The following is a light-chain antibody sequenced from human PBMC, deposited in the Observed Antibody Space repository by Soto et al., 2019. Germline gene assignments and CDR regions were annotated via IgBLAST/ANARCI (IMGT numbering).Light chain of an antibody. Sequence: QSVLTQPPSASGTPGQRVTISCSGSTSNIGSNTVNWYQQLPGTAPKLLIYSSNQRPSGVPDRFSGSKSGTSASLAISGLQPDDEADYYCAAWDDSLNGFWVFGGGTKVTVL. CDR1: TSNIGSNT. CDR3: AAWDDSLNGFWV. CDR2: SSN. V-gene: IGLV1-44*01. J-gene: IGLJ3*02.